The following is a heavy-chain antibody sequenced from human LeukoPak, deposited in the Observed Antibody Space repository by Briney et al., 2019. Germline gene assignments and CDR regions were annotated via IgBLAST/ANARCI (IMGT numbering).Heavy chain of an antibody. CDR1: GGSFSGYY. D-gene: IGHD3-3*01. V-gene: IGHV4-34*01. CDR2: INHSGST. J-gene: IGHJ4*02. Sequence: SETLSLTCAVYGGSFSGYYWSWIRQPPGKGLEWIGEINHSGSTNYNPSLKSRVTISVDTSKNQFSLKLSSVTAADTAVYYCARARVGWDFWSGYYFDYWGQGTLVTVSS. CDR3: ARARVGWDFWSGYYFDY.